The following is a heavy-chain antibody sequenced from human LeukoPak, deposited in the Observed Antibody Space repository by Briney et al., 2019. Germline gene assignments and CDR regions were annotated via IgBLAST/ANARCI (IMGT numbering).Heavy chain of an antibody. J-gene: IGHJ4*02. CDR1: GNSIRSFY. V-gene: IGHV4-59*08. CDR3: ARSYHYGSGSYSYYFDY. D-gene: IGHD3-10*01. Sequence: KPSETLSLTCTVSGNSIRSFYWSWIRQPPGKGLEWIGYIYNTRSTEYNPSLKSRVTISVDTSKKQFSLRLSAVTAADTAVYYCARSYHYGSGSYSYYFDYWGQGTLVTVSS. CDR2: IYNTRST.